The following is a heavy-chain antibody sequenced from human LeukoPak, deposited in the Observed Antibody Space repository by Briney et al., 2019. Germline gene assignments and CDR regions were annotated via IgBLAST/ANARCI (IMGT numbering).Heavy chain of an antibody. CDR2: ISVYNGNT. D-gene: IGHD5-18*01. J-gene: IGHJ5*02. CDR1: GYTFTSYG. CDR3: ARGNPPVDTAMNYNWFDP. Sequence: ASVKVSCKASGYTFTSYGISWVRQAPGQGLEWMGWISVYNGNTNYAQKLQARVTMTTDTSTSTAYMELRSLRSDDTAVYYCARGNPPVDTAMNYNWFDPWGQGTLVTVSS. V-gene: IGHV1-18*01.